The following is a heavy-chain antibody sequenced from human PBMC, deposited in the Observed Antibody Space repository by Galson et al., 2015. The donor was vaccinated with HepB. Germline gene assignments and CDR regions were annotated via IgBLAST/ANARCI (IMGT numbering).Heavy chain of an antibody. J-gene: IGHJ6*02. V-gene: IGHV3-23*01. D-gene: IGHD6-19*01. CDR1: GFTFINYA. CDR2: ITEVGDKT. CDR3: AKVGAVASRKSYHYYGMDV. Sequence: SLRLSCAASGFTFINYAMSWVRQAPGKGLEWVSSITEVGDKTDSADSVTGRFTISRDNSKTTVYLQMNSLRAEDTAIYYCAKVGAVASRKSYHYYGMDVWGLGATVTVSS.